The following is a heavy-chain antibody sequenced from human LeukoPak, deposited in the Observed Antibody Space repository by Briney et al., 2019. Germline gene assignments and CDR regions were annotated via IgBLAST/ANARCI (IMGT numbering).Heavy chain of an antibody. V-gene: IGHV3-7*01. CDR1: GFTFSNSW. CDR3: AGLWGYHFDY. J-gene: IGHJ4*02. CDR2: IKQDGSQT. D-gene: IGHD2/OR15-2a*01. Sequence: GGSLRLSCAASGFTFSNSWMSWVRQAPGKGLEWVAYIKQDGSQTYSVDSVKGRFTISRDNAKNSLYLQMNSLRADDTAVYYCAGLWGYHFDYWGQGTLVTVSS.